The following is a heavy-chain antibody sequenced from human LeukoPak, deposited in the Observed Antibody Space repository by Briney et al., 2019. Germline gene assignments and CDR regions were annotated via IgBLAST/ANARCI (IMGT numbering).Heavy chain of an antibody. D-gene: IGHD6-13*01. CDR2: IKQDGSEK. CDR3: ARVGAAVDFDY. CDR1: GFTFSSDW. J-gene: IGHJ4*02. V-gene: IGHV3-7*01. Sequence: GSLRIFCAASGFTFSSDWMSRVRQAPGKGPEGVANIKQDGSEKYYVDSVKGRFTISRDNAKNSLYLQMNSLRAEDTAVYYCARVGAAVDFDYWGQGTLVTVSS.